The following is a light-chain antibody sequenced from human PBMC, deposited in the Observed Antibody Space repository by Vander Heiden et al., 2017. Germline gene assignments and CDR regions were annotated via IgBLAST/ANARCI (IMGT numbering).Light chain of an antibody. CDR2: LGS. CDR3: MQALQNV. J-gene: IGKJ1*01. Sequence: IVLPTPPLSLPATPGEPASISCRSSQSRLHSNEYNYLDWYLQKPGQSPLLLVYLGSNRASGVPYSVSGSGSGTDFTLKISRVEAEDVGVYYCMQALQNVFGQGTKVEIK. V-gene: IGKV2-28*01. CDR1: QSRLHSNEYNY.